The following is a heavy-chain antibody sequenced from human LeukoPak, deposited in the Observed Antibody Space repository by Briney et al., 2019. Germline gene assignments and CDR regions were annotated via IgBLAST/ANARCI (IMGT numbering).Heavy chain of an antibody. V-gene: IGHV3-7*01. D-gene: IGHD1-26*01. CDR1: GFTFSSYW. Sequence: GFLRLSCAASGFTFSSYWMTWVRPAPGKGLEWVANIKQDGSEKFYVDSMKGRFTISRDNAKNSLYLQMHSLRAEDTAVYYCARDKVLGASLFDYWGQGTLVTVSS. J-gene: IGHJ4*02. CDR2: IKQDGSEK. CDR3: ARDKVLGASLFDY.